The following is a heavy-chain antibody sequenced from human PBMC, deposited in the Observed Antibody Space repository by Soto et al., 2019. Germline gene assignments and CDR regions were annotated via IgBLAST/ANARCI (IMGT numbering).Heavy chain of an antibody. V-gene: IGHV3-11*06. CDR1: VFTFTDYH. J-gene: IGHJ4*02. Sequence: PGGSLRLSCEASVFTFTDYHMSWIRQAPGKGLEWVALISETGSHTAYAESVKGRFTISRDNARPSVFLQMNSLRSDDTAVYFCARSLRATSPLTFWGQGTPVTVSS. D-gene: IGHD7-27*01. CDR2: ISETGSHT. CDR3: ARSLRATSPLTF.